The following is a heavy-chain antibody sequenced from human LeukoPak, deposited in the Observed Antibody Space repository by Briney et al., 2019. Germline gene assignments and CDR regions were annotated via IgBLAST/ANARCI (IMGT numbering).Heavy chain of an antibody. Sequence: SETLSLTCTVSGGSISSGSHHWGWFRQSPGKGLEWIGSIYDSRTIYYNPSLNSRVTISAVTSKNQFSLQLNSVTAADTAVYYCASRYSYDSPREYWGQGTLVTVSS. D-gene: IGHD5-18*01. CDR1: GGSISSGSHH. CDR2: IYDSRTI. J-gene: IGHJ4*02. CDR3: ASRYSYDSPREY. V-gene: IGHV4-39*01.